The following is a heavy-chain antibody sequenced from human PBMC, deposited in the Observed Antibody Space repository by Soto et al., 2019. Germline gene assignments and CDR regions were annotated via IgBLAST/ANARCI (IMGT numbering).Heavy chain of an antibody. V-gene: IGHV3-48*03. Sequence: PVGSLRLSCAASGFTFSSYEMNWVRQAPGKGLEWVSYISSSGSTIYYADSVKGRFTISRDNAKNSLYLQMNSLRAEDTAVYYCARGDCSSTSCPRGVYYYYGMDVWGQGTTVTVSS. CDR2: ISSSGSTI. J-gene: IGHJ6*02. CDR1: GFTFSSYE. CDR3: ARGDCSSTSCPRGVYYYYGMDV. D-gene: IGHD2-2*01.